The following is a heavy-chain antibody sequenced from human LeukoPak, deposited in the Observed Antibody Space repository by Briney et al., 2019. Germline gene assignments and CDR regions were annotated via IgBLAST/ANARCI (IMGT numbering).Heavy chain of an antibody. D-gene: IGHD6-25*01. CDR2: TSNSSGST. CDR1: GFTFSSYA. V-gene: IGHV3-23*01. CDR3: ASGGAPAGY. Sequence: GGSLRLSCAASGFTFSSYAMSWVRQAPGKGLEWVSSTSNSSGSTYYADSVKGRFTISRDNSKNTLYLQMNSLRAEDTAVYYCASGGAPAGYWGQGTLVIVSS. J-gene: IGHJ4*02.